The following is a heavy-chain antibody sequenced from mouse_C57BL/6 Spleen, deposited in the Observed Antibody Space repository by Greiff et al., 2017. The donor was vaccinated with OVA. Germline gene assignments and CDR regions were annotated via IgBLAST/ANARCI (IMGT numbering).Heavy chain of an antibody. CDR1: GFTFSSYA. CDR3: ARDNYGSSYDAMDY. D-gene: IGHD1-1*01. CDR2: ISDGGSYT. Sequence: EVKLEESGGGLVKPGGSLKLSCAASGFTFSSYAMSWVRQTPEKRLEWVATISDGGSYTYYPDNVKGRFTISRDNAKNNLYLQMSHLKSEDTAMYYCARDNYGSSYDAMDYWGQGTSVTVSS. J-gene: IGHJ4*01. V-gene: IGHV5-4*01.